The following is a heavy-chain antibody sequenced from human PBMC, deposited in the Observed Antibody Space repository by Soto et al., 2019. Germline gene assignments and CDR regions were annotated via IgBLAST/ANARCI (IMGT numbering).Heavy chain of an antibody. CDR1: GFTFSNYW. CDR3: ARIYSYDKRGYRPFDY. CDR2: IKEDGSEI. Sequence: EVQMGESGGDLVQPGGSLRLSCTASGFTFSNYWMSWVRQAPGKGLDWVTNIKEDGSEIYYVDSVKGRFTISRDNAKNSLYLQLTSLRAEDTDIYYCARIYSYDKRGYRPFDYWGPGTLVTVSP. V-gene: IGHV3-7*05. D-gene: IGHD3-22*01. J-gene: IGHJ4*02.